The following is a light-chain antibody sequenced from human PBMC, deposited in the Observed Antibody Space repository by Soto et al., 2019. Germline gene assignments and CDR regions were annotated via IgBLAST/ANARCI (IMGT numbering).Light chain of an antibody. J-gene: IGLJ2*01. CDR2: LNSDGSH. V-gene: IGLV4-69*01. CDR3: QTWGTGIQV. CDR1: SWHSSYA. Sequence: QSVLTQSPSASASLGASVKLTCTLSSWHSSYAIAWHQQQPEKGPRYLMKLNSDGSHSKGDGIPDRFSGSSSGAERYLTISSLQYEDEADYYCQTWGTGIQVFGGGTKLTVL.